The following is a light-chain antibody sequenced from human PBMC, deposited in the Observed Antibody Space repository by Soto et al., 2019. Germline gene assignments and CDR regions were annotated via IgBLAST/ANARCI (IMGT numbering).Light chain of an antibody. CDR1: QSISSW. Sequence: DIQMTQSPSTLSASLAYRFTITCLASQSISSWLAWYQQKPGKAPKLLIYDASSLESGVPSRFSGSGSGTEFTLTISSLQPDDFATYYCQQYNSYSKTFGQGTKVDIK. J-gene: IGKJ1*01. V-gene: IGKV1-5*01. CDR2: DAS. CDR3: QQYNSYSKT.